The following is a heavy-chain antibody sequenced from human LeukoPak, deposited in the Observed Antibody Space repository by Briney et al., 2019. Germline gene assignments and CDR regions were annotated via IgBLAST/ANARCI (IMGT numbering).Heavy chain of an antibody. CDR2: IYSGGST. V-gene: IGHV3-53*01. Sequence: GGSLRLSCAASGFTFSTYAMSWVRQAPGKGLEWVSVIYSGGSTYYADSVKGRFTISRDNSKNTLYLQMNSLRAEDTAVYYCASYGGNTGGDYWGQGTLVTVSS. CDR1: GFTFSTYA. D-gene: IGHD4-23*01. J-gene: IGHJ4*02. CDR3: ASYGGNTGGDY.